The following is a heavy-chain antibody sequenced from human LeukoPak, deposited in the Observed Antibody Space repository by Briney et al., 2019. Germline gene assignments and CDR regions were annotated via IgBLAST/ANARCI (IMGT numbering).Heavy chain of an antibody. J-gene: IGHJ4*02. V-gene: IGHV3-7*01. Sequence: GSLRLSCAASGFTFSGFWMKWVRQAPGKGLEWVANINEDESQKYYVDSVKGRFTISRDNAKNSLDLQMNSLRAEDTAVYYCARGHHTRGVYDYWGQGTLVTVSS. D-gene: IGHD3-10*01. CDR2: INEDESQK. CDR3: ARGHHTRGVYDY. CDR1: GFTFSGFW.